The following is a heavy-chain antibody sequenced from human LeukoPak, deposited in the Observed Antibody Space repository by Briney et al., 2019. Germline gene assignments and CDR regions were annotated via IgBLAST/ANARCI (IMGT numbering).Heavy chain of an antibody. D-gene: IGHD4-17*01. J-gene: IGHJ4*02. CDR2: IYTSGST. Sequence: SETLSLTCTVSGGSISSYYWSWIRQPAGKGLEWIGRIYTSGSTNYNPSLKSRVTMSVDTSKNQFSLKLSSVTAADTAVYYCARGVKGYGDYRSLDSYYFDYWGQGTLVTVSS. V-gene: IGHV4-4*07. CDR1: GGSISSYY. CDR3: ARGVKGYGDYRSLDSYYFDY.